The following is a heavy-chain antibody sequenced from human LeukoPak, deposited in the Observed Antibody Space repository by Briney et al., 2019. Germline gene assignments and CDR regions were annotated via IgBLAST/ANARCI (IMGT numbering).Heavy chain of an antibody. CDR3: ARRGYNWNYEF. J-gene: IGHJ4*02. Sequence: VASVKVSCKASGGTFSSYAISWVRQAPGQGLEWMGGIIPIFGTANYAQKFQGRVTITTDESTSTAYMELSSLRSEDTAVYYCARRGYNWNYEFWGQGTLVTVSS. CDR1: GGTFSSYA. D-gene: IGHD1-7*01. V-gene: IGHV1-69*05. CDR2: IIPIFGTA.